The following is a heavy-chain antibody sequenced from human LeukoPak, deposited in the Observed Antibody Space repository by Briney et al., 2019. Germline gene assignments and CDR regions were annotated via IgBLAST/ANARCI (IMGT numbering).Heavy chain of an antibody. J-gene: IGHJ4*02. CDR2: IYYSGST. Sequence: SETLSLTCTVSGGSISSHYWSWIRQPPGKGLEWIGYIYYSGSTNYNPSLKSRVTISVDTSKNQFSLKLSSVTAADTAVYYCARGYDILTGYPDYWGQGTLVTVSS. D-gene: IGHD3-9*01. V-gene: IGHV4-59*11. CDR1: GGSISSHY. CDR3: ARGYDILTGYPDY.